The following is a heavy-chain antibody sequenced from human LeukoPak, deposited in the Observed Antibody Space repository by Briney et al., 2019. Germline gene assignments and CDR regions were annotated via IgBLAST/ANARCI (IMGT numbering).Heavy chain of an antibody. CDR3: AKGGYDYIEVAYFDF. CDR2: IIGSSGST. D-gene: IGHD5-12*01. CDR1: GFSFNSYA. V-gene: IGHV3-23*01. Sequence: GGSLRLSCAASGFSFNSYAMSWVRQAPGKGLEWVPIIIGSSGSTFYADSVKGRFTISRDNSKNTLYLQMNSLRLEDTAVYYCAKGGYDYIEVAYFDFWGQGTLVTVSS. J-gene: IGHJ4*02.